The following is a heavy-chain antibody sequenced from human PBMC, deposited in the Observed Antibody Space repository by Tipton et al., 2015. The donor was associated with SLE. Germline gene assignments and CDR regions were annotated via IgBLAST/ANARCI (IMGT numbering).Heavy chain of an antibody. J-gene: IGHJ4*02. V-gene: IGHV4-61*09. CDR1: GGSISSGSYY. Sequence: TLSLTCTVSGGSISSGSYYWSWIRQPAGKGLEWIGYIYTSGSTNYNPSLKSRVTISVDTSKNQFSLKLSSVTAADTAVYYCARGGYYDFWSGSYYFDYWGQGTLVTVSS. CDR3: ARGGYYDFWSGSYYFDY. CDR2: IYTSGST. D-gene: IGHD3-3*01.